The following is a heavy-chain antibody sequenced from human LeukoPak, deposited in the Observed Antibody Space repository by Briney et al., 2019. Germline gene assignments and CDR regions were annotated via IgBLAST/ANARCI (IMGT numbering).Heavy chain of an antibody. CDR1: GDSISGRP. Sequence: SETLSLTCAASGDSISGRPWSWIRQPPGKGLDYIGFIDYNGYTNYNPSLKSRVTISADTSKNQLSLNLNSVTSADAAVYYCARLAKCDGDCYSFDFWGQGILVAVSS. D-gene: IGHD2-21*02. V-gene: IGHV4-59*11. J-gene: IGHJ4*02. CDR3: ARLAKCDGDCYSFDF. CDR2: IDYNGYT.